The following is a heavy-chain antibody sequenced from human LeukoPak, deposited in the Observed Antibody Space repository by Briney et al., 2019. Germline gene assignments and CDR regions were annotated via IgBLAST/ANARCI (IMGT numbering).Heavy chain of an antibody. CDR1: GYTFTNYW. CDR3: ARQGITMIPWFDP. V-gene: IGHV5-51*01. Sequence: GESLKISCKGDGYTFTNYWIVWVRQMPGKGLEWMGIIYPGDSDTRYSPSFQGQVTISADKSISTAYLQWSSLKPSDTAMYYCARQGITMIPWFDPWGQGTLVTVSS. J-gene: IGHJ5*02. CDR2: IYPGDSDT. D-gene: IGHD3-22*01.